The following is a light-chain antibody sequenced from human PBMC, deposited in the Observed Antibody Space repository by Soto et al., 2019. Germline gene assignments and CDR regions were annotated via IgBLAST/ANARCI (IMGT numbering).Light chain of an antibody. V-gene: IGLV2-8*01. CDR2: EVT. CDR1: SSDVGAYDY. J-gene: IGLJ2*01. Sequence: QSALTQPPSASGSPGQSVTISCTGTSSDVGAYDYVSWLQQHPGKGPKLIIYEVTKRPSGVPDRFSGSKSGNTASLTVSGLQAEDEADYYCSSYAGGNNFHVVFGGGTKLTVL. CDR3: SSYAGGNNFHVV.